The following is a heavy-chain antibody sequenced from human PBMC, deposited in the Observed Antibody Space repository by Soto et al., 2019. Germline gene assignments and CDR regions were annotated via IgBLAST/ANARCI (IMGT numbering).Heavy chain of an antibody. J-gene: IGHJ2*01. V-gene: IGHV3-23*01. D-gene: IGHD4-17*01. CDR2: TSGGGDVA. CDR3: VKKSIGTVTNPVYWSFDL. Sequence: EVQLLESGGGLIQPGGSLRLSYTASGFTFINYAMNWVRQAPGKGLEWVSGTSGGGDVAFYADSVKGRFAISRDNSKNTLYLQVNSLRAEDTALYYCVKKSIGTVTNPVYWSFDLWGRGTLVTVSS. CDR1: GFTFINYA.